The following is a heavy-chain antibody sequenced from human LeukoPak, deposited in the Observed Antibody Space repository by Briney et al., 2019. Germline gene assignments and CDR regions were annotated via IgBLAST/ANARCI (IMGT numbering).Heavy chain of an antibody. Sequence: GGSLRLSCAVSGFTFSGFWMSWSRQAPGKGLEWVASINSDGSEGYYADVVKGRFPISRDNAKNSLYLQINSLRAEDTAVYYCARSSYSGSSSVWGQGKMVTVSS. CDR2: INSDGSEG. CDR1: GFTFSGFW. D-gene: IGHD6-6*01. J-gene: IGHJ3*01. V-gene: IGHV3-7*03. CDR3: ARSSYSGSSSV.